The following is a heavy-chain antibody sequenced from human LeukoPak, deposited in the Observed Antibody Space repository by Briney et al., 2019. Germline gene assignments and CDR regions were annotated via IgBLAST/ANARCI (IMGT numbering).Heavy chain of an antibody. V-gene: IGHV1-18*01. D-gene: IGHD3-22*01. CDR3: TRDRGFDDISGYYFLGIDWFDP. CDR1: GYNFMNYG. Sequence: ASVKVSCKASGYNFMNYGISWVRQAPGQGLEWMGWISHYNGRTKLAQKFQDRVTMTRDTSTNTAYMDLRSLRSDDTAVYYCTRDRGFDDISGYYFLGIDWFDPWGQGTLVAVSP. CDR2: ISHYNGRT. J-gene: IGHJ5*02.